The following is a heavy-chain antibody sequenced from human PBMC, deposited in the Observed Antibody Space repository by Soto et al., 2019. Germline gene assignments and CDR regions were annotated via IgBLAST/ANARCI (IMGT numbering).Heavy chain of an antibody. CDR3: TWVSCPGGSCPGDF. Sequence: EVQLVESGGGLVEPGGSLRLSCAVSGLTFRDAWMSWVRQTPGKGLEWVGHMKNTGGGWTTDYATPAKGRFTISRDDSKSTLYLQMDSLKTEDTAIYYCTWVSCPGGSCPGDFWGQGTLVTVSS. CDR1: GLTFRDAW. D-gene: IGHD2-15*01. V-gene: IGHV3-15*01. J-gene: IGHJ4*02. CDR2: MKNTGGGWTT.